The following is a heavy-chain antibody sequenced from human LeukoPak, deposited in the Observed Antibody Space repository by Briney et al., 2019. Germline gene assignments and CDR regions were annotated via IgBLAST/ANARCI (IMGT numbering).Heavy chain of an antibody. Sequence: SQTLSLTCAVSGGSISSGGYSWRWIRQPPGKGLEWIEYIYHSGSTYYNPSLKSRVTISVDRSKNQFSLKLSSVTAADTAVYYCARVQHIVVVTASHAFDIWGQGTMVTVSS. J-gene: IGHJ3*02. CDR3: ARVQHIVVVTASHAFDI. V-gene: IGHV4-30-2*01. CDR1: GGSISSGGYS. CDR2: IYHSGST. D-gene: IGHD2-21*02.